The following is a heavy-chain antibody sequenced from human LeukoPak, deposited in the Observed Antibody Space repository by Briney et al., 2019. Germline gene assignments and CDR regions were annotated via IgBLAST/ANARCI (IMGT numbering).Heavy chain of an antibody. Sequence: EPGGSLRLSCAASGFTFSSYSMNWVRQAPGKGLEWVSSISSSSSYIYYADSVKGRFTISRDNAKNSLYLQMNSLRAEDTAVYYCAKDAKRHIEDYDYVWGSYRYPDYWGQGTLVTVSS. D-gene: IGHD3-16*02. CDR3: AKDAKRHIEDYDYVWGSYRYPDY. CDR1: GFTFSSYS. J-gene: IGHJ4*02. V-gene: IGHV3-21*01. CDR2: ISSSSSYI.